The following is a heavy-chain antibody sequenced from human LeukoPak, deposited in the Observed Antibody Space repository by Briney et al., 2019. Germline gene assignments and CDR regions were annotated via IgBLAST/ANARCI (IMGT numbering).Heavy chain of an antibody. Sequence: GGSLRLSCAASGFTFSSYAMHWVRQAPGKGLEWVAVISYDGSNKYYADSVKGRFTISRDNSKNTLYLQMNSLRAEDTAVYYCARVDREGYCTNGVCYGLDYWGQGTLVTVSS. CDR1: GFTFSSYA. V-gene: IGHV3-30-3*01. D-gene: IGHD2-8*01. CDR3: ARVDREGYCTNGVCYGLDY. J-gene: IGHJ4*02. CDR2: ISYDGSNK.